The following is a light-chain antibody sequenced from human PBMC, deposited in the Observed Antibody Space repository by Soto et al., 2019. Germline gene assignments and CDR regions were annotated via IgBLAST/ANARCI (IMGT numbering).Light chain of an antibody. CDR1: ESITGY. CDR2: DVS. J-gene: IGKJ2*01. Sequence: ISVTQSPSSLSGSVGDRVIITCRASESITGYLNWYQQRPGNPPKLLIYDVSILESGVSPIFRGTGSGSQFTLTIDSLQPEDVGTYYFQQSQRTPYTFGQGT. V-gene: IGKV1-39*01. CDR3: QQSQRTPYT.